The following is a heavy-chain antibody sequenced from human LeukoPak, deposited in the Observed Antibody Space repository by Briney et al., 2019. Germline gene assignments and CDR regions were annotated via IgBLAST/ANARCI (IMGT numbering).Heavy chain of an antibody. D-gene: IGHD6-13*01. V-gene: IGHV3-30*18. Sequence: GGSLRLSCAASGFTFSSYGMHWVRQAPGKGLEWVAVISYDGSNKYYADSVKGRFTISRDNSKNTLYLQMNSLRAEDTAVYYCAKDRGAAAAVMLDWFDPWGQGTLVTVSS. J-gene: IGHJ5*02. CDR3: AKDRGAAAAVMLDWFDP. CDR2: ISYDGSNK. CDR1: GFTFSSYG.